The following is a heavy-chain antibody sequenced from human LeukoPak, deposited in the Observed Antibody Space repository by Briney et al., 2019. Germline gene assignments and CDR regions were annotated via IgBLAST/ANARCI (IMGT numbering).Heavy chain of an antibody. CDR2: TYYRSKWYN. J-gene: IGHJ4*02. V-gene: IGHV6-1*01. Sequence: SQTLSLTCAISGDSVSSNSAAWNWIRQSPSRGLEWLGRTYYRSKWYNDYAVSVKSRITINPDTSKNQFSLQLNPVTPEDTAVYYCARESGRNFIAVAGTVDYWGQGTLVTVSS. CDR3: ARESGRNFIAVAGTVDY. CDR1: GDSVSSNSAA. D-gene: IGHD6-19*01.